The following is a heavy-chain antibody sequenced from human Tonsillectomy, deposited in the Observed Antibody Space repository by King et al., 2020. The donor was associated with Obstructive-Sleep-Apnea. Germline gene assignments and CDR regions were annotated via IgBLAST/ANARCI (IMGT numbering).Heavy chain of an antibody. CDR2: IYYSGNT. V-gene: IGHV4-31*03. J-gene: IGHJ4*02. Sequence: QLQESGPGLVKPSQTLSLTCTVSGASISSGGYYWSWIRQHPGKGLEWIGCIYYSGNTYYNPSLKNRVTTSLDTSKNQFSLKLSSVTVADTAVYYCARDDGYNPFDYWGQGTLVTVSS. CDR3: ARDDGYNPFDY. CDR1: GASISSGGYY. D-gene: IGHD5-24*01.